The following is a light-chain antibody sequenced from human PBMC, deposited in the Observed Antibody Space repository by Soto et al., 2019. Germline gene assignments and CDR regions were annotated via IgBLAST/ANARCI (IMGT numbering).Light chain of an antibody. Sequence: QSALTQPASVSGSPGQSITISCTGTSSDVGGYNYVSWYQQHPGKAPKRMIYEVSNRPSGVSNRFSGSKSGNTASLTISGLQAEDAADYFCSSYGSTSTRYVFGTGTKHTVL. V-gene: IGLV2-14*01. J-gene: IGLJ1*01. CDR2: EVS. CDR3: SSYGSTSTRYV. CDR1: SSDVGGYNY.